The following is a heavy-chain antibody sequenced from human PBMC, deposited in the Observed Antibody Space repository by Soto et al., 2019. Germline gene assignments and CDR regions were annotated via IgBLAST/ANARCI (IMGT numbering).Heavy chain of an antibody. CDR1: GGSISSGGYY. D-gene: IGHD7-27*01. CDR2: IYYSGST. Sequence: SETLSLTCTVSGGSISSGGYYWSWIRQHPGKGLEWIGYIYYSGSTYYNPSLKSRVTISVDTSKNQFSLKLSSVTAADTAVYYCARAGDPIYYFDYWGQGTLVTVSS. V-gene: IGHV4-31*03. J-gene: IGHJ4*02. CDR3: ARAGDPIYYFDY.